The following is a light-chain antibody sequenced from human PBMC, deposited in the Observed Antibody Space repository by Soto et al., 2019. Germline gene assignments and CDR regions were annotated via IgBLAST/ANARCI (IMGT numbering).Light chain of an antibody. J-gene: IGKJ5*01. V-gene: IGKV2-28*01. CDR1: QSLLHSNGYNY. CDR2: LGS. Sequence: DIVMTQSPLSLPVTPGEPASISCRSSQSLLHSNGYNYLDWYLQRPGQSPQVLIYLGSNRASGVPDRFSGSGSGTDFTLKISRVEAGDVGVYYCMQALQTSITFGQGTRLEI. CDR3: MQALQTSIT.